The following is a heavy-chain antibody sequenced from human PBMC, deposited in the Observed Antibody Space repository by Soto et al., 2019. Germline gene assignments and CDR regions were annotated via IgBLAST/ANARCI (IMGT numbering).Heavy chain of an antibody. CDR1: GFTFSSYS. D-gene: IGHD3-22*01. J-gene: IGHJ4*02. CDR2: ISSSSSYI. V-gene: IGHV3-21*04. Sequence: PGGSLRLSCAASGFTFSSYSMNWVRQAPGKGLEWVSSISSSSSYIYYADSVKGRFTISRDNAKNSLYLQMNSLRAEDTAVYYCAKSQGITMIVVAPFDYWGQGTLVTVSS. CDR3: AKSQGITMIVVAPFDY.